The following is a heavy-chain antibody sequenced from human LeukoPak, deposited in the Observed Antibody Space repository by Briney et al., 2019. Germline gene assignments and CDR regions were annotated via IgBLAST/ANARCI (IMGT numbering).Heavy chain of an antibody. J-gene: IGHJ6*02. CDR2: RNPNSGNS. D-gene: IGHD6-13*01. CDR1: GYTFTSYD. CDR3: ARGLVSSSWYGNGAYYYGMDV. Sequence: WASVNVSCKASGYTFTSYDINWVRQATGQGLEGMGGRNPNSGNSGHPQKFQGRVTMTRNTSISTAYMELSSLRSEDTAVYYCARGLVSSSWYGNGAYYYGMDVWGQGTTVTVSS. V-gene: IGHV1-8*01.